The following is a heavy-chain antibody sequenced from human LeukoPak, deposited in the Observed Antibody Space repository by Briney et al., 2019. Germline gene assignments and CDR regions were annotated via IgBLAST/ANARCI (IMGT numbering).Heavy chain of an antibody. CDR1: GFTFSSYA. V-gene: IGHV3-30*14. CDR3: ARGGGSYYFDY. Sequence: GGSLRLSCAASGFTFSSYAMHWVRQAPGKGLEWVAVISYDGSNKYYADSVKGRFTISRDNSKNTLYLQMNSLRAEDTAVYYCARGGGSYYFDYWGQGTLVAVSS. J-gene: IGHJ4*02. D-gene: IGHD3-10*01. CDR2: ISYDGSNK.